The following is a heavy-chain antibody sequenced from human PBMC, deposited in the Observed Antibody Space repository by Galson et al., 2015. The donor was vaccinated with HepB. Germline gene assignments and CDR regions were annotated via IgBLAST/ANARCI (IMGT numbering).Heavy chain of an antibody. CDR3: AKYGGHDFWSYYYYYMDV. J-gene: IGHJ6*03. V-gene: IGHV3-23*01. CDR2: ISGSGGST. D-gene: IGHD3-3*01. CDR1: GFTFSSYA. Sequence: SLRLSCAASGFTFSSYAMSWVRQAPGKGLEWVSAISGSGGSTYYADSVKGRFTISRDNFKNTLYLQMNSLRAEDTAVYYCAKYGGHDFWSYYYYYMDVWGKGTTVTVSS.